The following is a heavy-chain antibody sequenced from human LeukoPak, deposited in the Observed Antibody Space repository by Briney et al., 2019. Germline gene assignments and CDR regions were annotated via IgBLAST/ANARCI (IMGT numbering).Heavy chain of an antibody. CDR1: GFTFSDYY. CDR3: AGARGGSSYYYMDV. V-gene: IGHV3-11*04. CDR2: ISSSGSTI. J-gene: IGHJ6*03. D-gene: IGHD2-15*01. Sequence: PGGSLRLFCAASGFTFSDYYMSWIRQAPGKGLEWVSYISSSGSTIYYAESVKGRFTISRDNAKNSLYLQMNSLRAEDTAVYYCAGARGGSSYYYMDVWGKGTTVTVSS.